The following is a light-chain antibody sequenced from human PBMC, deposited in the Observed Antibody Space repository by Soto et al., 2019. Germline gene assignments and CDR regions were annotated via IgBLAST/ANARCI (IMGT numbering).Light chain of an antibody. CDR2: GAS. J-gene: IGKJ1*01. CDR1: QSVSNNY. CDR3: QQYGSSGT. V-gene: IGKV3-20*01. Sequence: SPGPLSLSPGERATISFRASQSVSNNYLAWYQQKPGQAPRLLIYGASNRATGIPDRFSGSGSGTDFTLTISRLEPEDFAVYYCQQYGSSGTFGQGTKVDI.